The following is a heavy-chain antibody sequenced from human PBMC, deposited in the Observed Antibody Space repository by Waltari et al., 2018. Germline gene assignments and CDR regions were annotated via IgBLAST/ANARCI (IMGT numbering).Heavy chain of an antibody. J-gene: IGHJ6*03. V-gene: IGHV3-21*01. CDR2: ISSSSSYR. CDR3: ARRFIAAAGTNYYYYMDV. Sequence: EVQLVESGGGLVKPGGSLRLSCAASGFTFSSYSMNWVRQAPGKGLEWVSSISSSSSYRYYADSVKGRFTISRDNAKNSLYLQMNSLRAEDTAVYYCARRFIAAAGTNYYYYMDVWGKGTTVTVSS. D-gene: IGHD6-13*01. CDR1: GFTFSSYS.